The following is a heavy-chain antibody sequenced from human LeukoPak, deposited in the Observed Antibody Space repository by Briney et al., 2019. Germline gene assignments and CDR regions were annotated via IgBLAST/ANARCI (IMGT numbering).Heavy chain of an antibody. V-gene: IGHV1-24*01. CDR2: FDPKDGDT. J-gene: IGHJ4*02. D-gene: IGHD3-9*01. CDR3: AAGGEMILTG. Sequence: GASVKVSCKVSGYTLTELSVHWVRQAPGKGLEWMGNFDPKDGDTIYAQRFQGRVTMTEDTSTHTAYMELSSLRSEDTAVYYCAAGGEMILTGWGQGTLVTVSS. CDR1: GYTLTELS.